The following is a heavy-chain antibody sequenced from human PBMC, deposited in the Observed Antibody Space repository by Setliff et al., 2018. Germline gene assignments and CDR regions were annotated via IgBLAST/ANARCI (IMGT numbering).Heavy chain of an antibody. J-gene: IGHJ5*02. CDR1: GGSVSNSGFF. Sequence: SETLSLTCTVSGGSVSNSGFFWGWLRQAPGKGLEWIGNIYDSGSSNYNASLKSRLIITRDTSKNQISLKMSSVTAADTAVYYCASNRAAMALDDPWGQGKLVTVSS. V-gene: IGHV4-39*01. CDR3: ASNRAAMALDDP. CDR2: IYDSGSS. D-gene: IGHD5-18*01.